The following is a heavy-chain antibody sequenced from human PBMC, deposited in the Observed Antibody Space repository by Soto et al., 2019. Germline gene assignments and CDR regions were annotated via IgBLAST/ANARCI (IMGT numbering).Heavy chain of an antibody. CDR2: ISSSSSTI. D-gene: IGHD6-19*01. J-gene: IGHJ1*01. CDR3: ASASLADNAEYFQH. V-gene: IGHV3-48*01. Sequence: EVQLVASGGGLVQPGGSLRLSCAASGFTFSSYSMNWVRQAPGKGLEWVSYISSSSSTIYYADSVKGRFTISRDNAKNSLCLQMNSLRAEDTAVYYCASASLADNAEYFQHWGQGTLVTVSS. CDR1: GFTFSSYS.